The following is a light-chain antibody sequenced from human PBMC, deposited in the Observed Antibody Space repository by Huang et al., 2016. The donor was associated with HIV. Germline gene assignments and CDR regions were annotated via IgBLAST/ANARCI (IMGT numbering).Light chain of an antibody. CDR3: QQSFSVPRT. CDR1: QNITKS. Sequence: DIQMTQSPPSLSASVGDRVTFTCRANQNITKSLNWYQQKQGKAPKLLIYTASTLESGVPSRFSGGVSGSRFTLNITNLQPEDFATYYCQQSFSVPRTFG. V-gene: IGKV1-39*01. CDR2: TAS. J-gene: IGKJ1*01.